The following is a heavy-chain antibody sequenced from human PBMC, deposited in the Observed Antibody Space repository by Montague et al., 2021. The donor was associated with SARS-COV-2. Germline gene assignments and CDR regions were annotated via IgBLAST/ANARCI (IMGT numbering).Heavy chain of an antibody. CDR2: IYISWCT. CDR3: ARGALFYANSGYYSDTFDI. V-gene: IGHV4-4*07. J-gene: IGHJ3*02. CDR1: GGSISSYY. D-gene: IGHD3-22*01. Sequence: SETLSLTCTVSGGSISSYYWYWIRQSAAQGLERIWRIYISWCTNYVPSLKSRATISVDTSKTQFSLKLTSVTAAVTAVYYCARGALFYANSGYYSDTFDIWGQGTMVTVSS.